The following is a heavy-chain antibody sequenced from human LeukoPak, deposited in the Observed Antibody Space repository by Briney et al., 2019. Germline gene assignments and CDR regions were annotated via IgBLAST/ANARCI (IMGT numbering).Heavy chain of an antibody. Sequence: SETLSLTCAVYGGSFSGYYWSWIRQPPGKGLEWIGEINHRGSTNYNPSLRSRVTISVDTSKNQFSLKLSSVAAADTAVYYCARGRSSGWYFGLYFDYWGQGTLVTVSS. D-gene: IGHD6-19*01. CDR1: GGSFSGYY. CDR2: INHRGST. J-gene: IGHJ4*02. CDR3: ARGRSSGWYFGLYFDY. V-gene: IGHV4-34*01.